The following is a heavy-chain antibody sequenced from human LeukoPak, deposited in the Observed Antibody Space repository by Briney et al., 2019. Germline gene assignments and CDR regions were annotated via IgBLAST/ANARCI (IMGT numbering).Heavy chain of an antibody. Sequence: GGSLRLSCAASGFTLRSYWMTWVRQAPGKGLEWVANIKQDGSEIHYVDSVKGRFTISRDNAKNSLYLQMNSLRAEDTAVYYCARLPYGSGSYYYDYWGQGTLVTVSS. D-gene: IGHD3-10*01. CDR3: ARLPYGSGSYYYDY. CDR2: IKQDGSEI. CDR1: GFTLRSYW. J-gene: IGHJ4*02. V-gene: IGHV3-7*01.